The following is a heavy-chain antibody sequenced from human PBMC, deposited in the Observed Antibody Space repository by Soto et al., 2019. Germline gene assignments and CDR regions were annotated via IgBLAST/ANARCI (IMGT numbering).Heavy chain of an antibody. CDR3: ARVWGSGWYLVDY. D-gene: IGHD6-19*01. V-gene: IGHV4-59*08. Sequence: SETLSLTCTVSGGSISSYYWSWIRQPPGKGLEWIGYIYYSGSTNYNPSLKSRVTISVDTSKNQFSLKLSSVTAADTAVYYCARVWGSGWYLVDYWGQGTLVTVSS. J-gene: IGHJ4*02. CDR1: GGSISSYY. CDR2: IYYSGST.